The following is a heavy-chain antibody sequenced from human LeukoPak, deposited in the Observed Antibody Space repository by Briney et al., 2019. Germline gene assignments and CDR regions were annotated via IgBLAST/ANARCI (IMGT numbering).Heavy chain of an antibody. CDR1: GGSISSYY. D-gene: IGHD6-19*01. CDR3: ARVRYSSGWYRDYYYYMDV. V-gene: IGHV4-59*12. Sequence: PSETLSLTCSVSGGSISSYYWSWIRQPPGKGLEWSGYIYYSGSTNYNPSRKSRVTISVDTSKNQFSLRLSSVTPEDTAVYYCARVRYSSGWYRDYYYYMDVWGKGTTVTVSS. J-gene: IGHJ6*03. CDR2: IYYSGST.